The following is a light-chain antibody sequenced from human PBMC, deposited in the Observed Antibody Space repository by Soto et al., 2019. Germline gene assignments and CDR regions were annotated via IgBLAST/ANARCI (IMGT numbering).Light chain of an antibody. J-gene: IGKJ2*01. CDR2: GAS. CDR1: QSVSSN. V-gene: IGKV3-15*01. CDR3: QQYNNFNT. Sequence: EIVMTQSPATLSVSPGERATLSCRASQSVSSNLAWYQQKPGQAPRLLIYGASTRATGIPARFSGSVSGTAFTLTITSLQSEDFAVYYCQQYNNFNTLGQGTKLEIK.